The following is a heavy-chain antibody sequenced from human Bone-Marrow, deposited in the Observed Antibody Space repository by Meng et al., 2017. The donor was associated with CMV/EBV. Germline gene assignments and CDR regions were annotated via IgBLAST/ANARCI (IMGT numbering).Heavy chain of an antibody. CDR2: IHPHRGDT. D-gene: IGHD6-19*01. J-gene: IGHJ4*02. CDR3: ARSVGMGSSGWDYN. CDR1: GYTFTAHY. V-gene: IGHV1-2*02. Sequence: ASVKVSCKASGYTFTAHYFHWARQAPGQGLEWMGWIHPHRGDTNYAQQFQGRVTLTRDTSINTGYMELSRLRSDDTAVYYCARSVGMGSSGWDYNWGQGTLVTVSS.